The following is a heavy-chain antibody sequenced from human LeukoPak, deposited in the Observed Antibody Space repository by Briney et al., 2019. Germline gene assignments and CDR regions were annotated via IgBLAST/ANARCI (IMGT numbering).Heavy chain of an antibody. CDR1: GDSISSSTDY. V-gene: IGHV4-39*07. J-gene: IGHJ4*02. Sequence: SETLSLTCTVSGDSISSSTDYWSYIRQPPGKGLEWIGSICYSGTTHYNPSLKSRLTISVDTSKKQFSLKLTSVTAADTAVYYCARGRLGSYSDFWGQGTLVTVSS. CDR2: ICYSGTT. D-gene: IGHD3-16*01. CDR3: ARGRLGSYSDF.